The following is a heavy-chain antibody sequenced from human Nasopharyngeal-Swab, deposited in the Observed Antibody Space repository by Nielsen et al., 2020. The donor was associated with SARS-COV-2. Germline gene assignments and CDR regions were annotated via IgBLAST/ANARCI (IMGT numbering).Heavy chain of an antibody. V-gene: IGHV3-23*01. CDR2: ISGSGGST. D-gene: IGHD2-15*01. J-gene: IGHJ4*02. Sequence: WIRQPPGKGLEWVSAISGSGGSTYYADSVKGRFTISRDNSKNTLYLQMNSLRAEDTAVYYCAKGSRGYCSGGSCYLYYFDYWGLGTLVTVSS. CDR3: AKGSRGYCSGGSCYLYYFDY.